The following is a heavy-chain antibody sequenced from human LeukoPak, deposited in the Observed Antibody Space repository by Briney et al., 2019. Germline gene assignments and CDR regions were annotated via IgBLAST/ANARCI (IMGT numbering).Heavy chain of an antibody. CDR1: GFTFSNFP. Sequence: GGSLRLSCAASGFTFSNFPMTWVRQAPGKGLEAFSSISGSGGDTYYKDSVKGRFTISRDNSKNTLYLQMNSLRAEDTAIYFCAYLDSSGFYYGRLRYWGQGTPVTVSS. J-gene: IGHJ4*02. CDR2: ISGSGGDT. CDR3: AYLDSSGFYYGRLRY. D-gene: IGHD3-22*01. V-gene: IGHV3-23*01.